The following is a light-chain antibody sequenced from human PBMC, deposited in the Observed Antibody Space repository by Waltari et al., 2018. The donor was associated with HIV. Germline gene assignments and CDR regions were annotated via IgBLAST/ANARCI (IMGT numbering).Light chain of an antibody. Sequence: SYELTQPPSVSVSPGQTARITCSGDALPKQYASWYQQKSGQAPVLVIYEDSKRPSGIPERFSGSSSGTMATLTISGAQVEDEADYYCYSIDSSGNHRVFGGGTKLTVL. J-gene: IGLJ2*01. CDR2: EDS. CDR1: ALPKQY. CDR3: YSIDSSGNHRV. V-gene: IGLV3-10*01.